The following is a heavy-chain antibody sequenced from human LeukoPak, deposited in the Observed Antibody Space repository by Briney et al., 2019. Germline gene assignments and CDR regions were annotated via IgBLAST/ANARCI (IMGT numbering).Heavy chain of an antibody. D-gene: IGHD5-12*01. Sequence: PGGSLRLSCAASGFTFSSYWMHWVRQAPGKGLVWVSRINTDGSSTSYADSMKGRFTISRDNAKNTLYLQMNSLRAEDTAVYYCARSWPWSGYARWGQGTLVTVSS. CDR3: ARSWPWSGYAR. CDR2: INTDGSST. J-gene: IGHJ4*02. V-gene: IGHV3-74*01. CDR1: GFTFSSYW.